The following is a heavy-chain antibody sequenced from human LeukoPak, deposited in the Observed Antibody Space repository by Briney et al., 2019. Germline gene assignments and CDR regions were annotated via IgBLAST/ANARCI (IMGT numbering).Heavy chain of an antibody. V-gene: IGHV3-30*18. J-gene: IGHJ4*02. CDR2: ISYDGSNK. CDR3: AKSGYHGSSGYN. D-gene: IGHD3-22*01. Sequence: GGSLRLSCAASGFTFSSYGMHWVRQAPGKGLEWVAVISYDGSNKYYADSVKGRFTISRDNSKNTLYLQMNSLRAEDTAVYYCAKSGYHGSSGYNWAQGTLVTVSS. CDR1: GFTFSSYG.